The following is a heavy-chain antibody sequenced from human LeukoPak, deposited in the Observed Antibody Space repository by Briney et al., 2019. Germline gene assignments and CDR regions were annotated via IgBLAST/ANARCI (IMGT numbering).Heavy chain of an antibody. CDR2: IRSSSAYI. J-gene: IGHJ4*02. D-gene: IGHD4-17*01. CDR3: ARDYGDRCFDY. Sequence: GGSLRLSCAASGFTFNNYGMNWVRQAPGKGLEWVSPIRSSSAYIYYADSVKGRFTISRDNAKNSLYLQMNSLRAEDTAVYYCARDYGDRCFDYWGQGTLVTVSS. V-gene: IGHV3-21*01. CDR1: GFTFNNYG.